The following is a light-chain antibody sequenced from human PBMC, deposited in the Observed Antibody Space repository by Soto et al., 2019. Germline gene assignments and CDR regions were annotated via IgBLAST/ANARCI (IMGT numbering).Light chain of an antibody. CDR2: AAS. V-gene: IGKV1-39*01. CDR1: QSSFIY. CDR3: QQTYVTPWT. Sequence: DIQLTQSPSSLSASVGDRVSITCRSSQSSFIYLNWYQQKPGKAPKLLISAASKMQSGVPSRFSGSGFGTDFTLTISSRQPEDCAVYYCQQTYVTPWTFGQGTRVEIK. J-gene: IGKJ1*01.